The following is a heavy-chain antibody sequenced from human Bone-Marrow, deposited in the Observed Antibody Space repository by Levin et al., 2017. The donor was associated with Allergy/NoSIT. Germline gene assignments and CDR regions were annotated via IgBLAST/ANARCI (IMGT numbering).Heavy chain of an antibody. CDR3: ARVLQYSYYYTDV. Sequence: SETLSLTCTVSGVSITSSSYYWSWIRQPAGTGLEWIGHSYTSGNITYNPSLKSRVTISLDTSKNQFSLKLRSVTAADTAVYYCARVLQYSYYYTDVWGKGTMVTVSS. J-gene: IGHJ6*03. CDR2: SYTSGNI. V-gene: IGHV4-61*09. CDR1: GVSITSSSYY. D-gene: IGHD2-21*01.